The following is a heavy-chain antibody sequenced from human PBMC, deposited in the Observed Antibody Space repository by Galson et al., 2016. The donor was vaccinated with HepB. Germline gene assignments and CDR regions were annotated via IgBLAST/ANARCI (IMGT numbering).Heavy chain of an antibody. CDR3: ARRAELALGRYWYTFGMDG. CDR2: ISANGEAA. V-gene: IGHV3-23*01. CDR1: GFSFNSYD. J-gene: IGHJ6*02. Sequence: SLRLSCAASGFSFNSYDMNWVRQAPGKGLEWVSIISANGEAAYYTDSVQGRFSISRDNSKKMLVLEVSSLRAEDTAVYYCARRAELALGRYWYTFGMDGWGHGTTVTVSS. D-gene: IGHD1-1*01.